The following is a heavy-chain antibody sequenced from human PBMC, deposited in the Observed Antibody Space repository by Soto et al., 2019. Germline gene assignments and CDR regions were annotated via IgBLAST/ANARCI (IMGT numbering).Heavy chain of an antibody. CDR2: ISSTSSYT. V-gene: IGHV3-21*01. CDR3: ARDLALAGNY. CDR1: GFTFSSYA. J-gene: IGHJ4*02. Sequence: GGSLRLSCAASGFTFSSYAMNWVRQTQEKGLEWVSSISSTSSYTHYSDSVKGRLTISRDNANNSLFLQMNSLRAEDTATYYCARDLALAGNYWGQGVLVTVSS. D-gene: IGHD6-19*01.